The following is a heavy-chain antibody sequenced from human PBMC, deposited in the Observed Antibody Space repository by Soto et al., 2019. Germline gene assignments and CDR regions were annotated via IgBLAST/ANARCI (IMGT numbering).Heavy chain of an antibody. V-gene: IGHV3-30*18. J-gene: IGHJ4*02. Sequence: GGSLRLSCAASGFTFSSYGMHWVRQAPGKGLEWVAVISYDGSNKYYADSVKGRFTISRDNSKNTLYLQMNSLRAEDTAVYYCAKTRLGYCSSTSCYAEGYSFDYWGQGTLVTVSS. CDR1: GFTFSSYG. CDR3: AKTRLGYCSSTSCYAEGYSFDY. D-gene: IGHD2-2*01. CDR2: ISYDGSNK.